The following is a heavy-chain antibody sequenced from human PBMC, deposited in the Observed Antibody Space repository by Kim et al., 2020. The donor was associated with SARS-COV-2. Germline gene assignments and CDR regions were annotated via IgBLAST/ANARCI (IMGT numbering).Heavy chain of an antibody. CDR3: ARDYGYQIGIVY. CDR2: IWYDGMKE. Sequence: GGSLRLSFETSGFTFSNYGMQWVRQAPGKGLEWVAVIWYDGMKEYYADSVKGRFTISRDNSKNAIYLQMSSLRVEDTAVYYCARDYGYQIGIVYWGQGT. CDR1: GFTFSNYG. J-gene: IGHJ4*02. D-gene: IGHD2-2*01. V-gene: IGHV3-33*01.